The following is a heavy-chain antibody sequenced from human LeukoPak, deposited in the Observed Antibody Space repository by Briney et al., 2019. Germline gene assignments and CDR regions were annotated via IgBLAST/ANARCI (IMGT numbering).Heavy chain of an antibody. J-gene: IGHJ4*02. D-gene: IGHD2-2*01. CDR3: AKGRGSTSIYEY. CDR2: ISASDGST. V-gene: IGHV3-23*01. Sequence: PGGSLRLSCAASGFTFSIHGMSWVRQAPGKGLEWVSFISASDGSTNYADSVKGRFTMSRDTSKNTLYLQMNSLRDDDTATYYCAKGRGSTSIYEYWGQGTLVTVPS. CDR1: GFTFSIHG.